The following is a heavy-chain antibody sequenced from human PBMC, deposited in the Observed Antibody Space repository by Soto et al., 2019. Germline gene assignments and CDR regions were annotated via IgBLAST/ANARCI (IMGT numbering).Heavy chain of an antibody. D-gene: IGHD1-26*01. J-gene: IGHJ6*02. CDR1: RFPFSNYG. CDR3: AKVRVGPSYYDYHAMDV. Sequence: QVQLVESGGGVVQPGRSLRLSCAASRFPFSNYGMHWVRQAPGNGLEWVAFISYDGGKKDYADSVKGRFTISRDNSKNMLYLQMSSLRVEDTSIYYCAKVRVGPSYYDYHAMDVWGQGTTVTVSS. V-gene: IGHV3-30*18. CDR2: ISYDGGKK.